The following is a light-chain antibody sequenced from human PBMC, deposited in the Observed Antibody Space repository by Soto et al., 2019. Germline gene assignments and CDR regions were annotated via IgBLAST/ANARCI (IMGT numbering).Light chain of an antibody. J-gene: IGKJ5*01. CDR2: DAS. V-gene: IGKV3-20*01. CDR1: QNINNNY. CDR3: QQHGISHLT. Sequence: VVTQSAGTLSLSPGGSATLSCRASQNINNNYLAWYQHKPGQAPRLLMYDASLRATGVPDRFSGSGSGTDFTLTITILEPDDSAVYYCQQHGISHLTFSQGTRLEIK.